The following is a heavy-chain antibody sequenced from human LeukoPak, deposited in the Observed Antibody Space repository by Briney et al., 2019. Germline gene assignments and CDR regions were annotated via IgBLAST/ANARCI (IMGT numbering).Heavy chain of an antibody. D-gene: IGHD2-2*01. Sequence: ASVKVSCKASGCTFTSYYMHWVRQAPGQGLEWMGIINPSGGSTSYAQKFQGGVTMTRDMSTSTVYMELSSLRSEDTAVYYCARGGGYCSSTSCYYYYYYYYMDVWGKGTTVTVSS. V-gene: IGHV1-46*01. CDR1: GCTFTSYY. CDR3: ARGGGYCSSTSCYYYYYYYYMDV. J-gene: IGHJ6*03. CDR2: INPSGGST.